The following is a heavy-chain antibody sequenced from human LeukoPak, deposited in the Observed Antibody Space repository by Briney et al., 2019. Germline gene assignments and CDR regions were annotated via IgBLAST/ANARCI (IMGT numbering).Heavy chain of an antibody. CDR2: ISYSGTT. D-gene: IGHD3-10*01. V-gene: IGHV4-39*07. J-gene: IGHJ6*02. CDR3: ARVQGSGSYRITHFYYYGMDV. CDR1: GGSTNSGIYY. Sequence: SETLSLTCTVSGGSTNSGIYYWDWIRQHPGKGLEWIGYISYSGTTYYNPSLKSRVTISVDKSKNQFSLKLSSVTAADTAVYYCARVQGSGSYRITHFYYYGMDVWGQGTTVTVSS.